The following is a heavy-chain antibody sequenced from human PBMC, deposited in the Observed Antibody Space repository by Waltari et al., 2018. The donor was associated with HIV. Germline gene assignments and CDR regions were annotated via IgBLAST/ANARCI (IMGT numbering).Heavy chain of an antibody. CDR1: GYSISSGYY. J-gene: IGHJ5*02. CDR2: IYHSGST. CDR3: ARDWVYPNRNWFDP. Sequence: QVQLQESGPGLVKPSETLSLTCTVSGYSISSGYYWGWIRQPPGKGLEWIGSIYHSGSTYYNPSLKSRVTISVDTSKNQFSLKLSSVTAADTAVYYCARDWVYPNRNWFDPWGQGTLVTVSS. D-gene: IGHD3-16*01. V-gene: IGHV4-38-2*02.